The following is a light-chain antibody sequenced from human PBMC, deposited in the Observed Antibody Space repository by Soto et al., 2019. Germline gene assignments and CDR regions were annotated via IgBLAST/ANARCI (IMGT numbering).Light chain of an antibody. CDR3: QHRMNWPLT. Sequence: DIVLTQSRGTLSLSPGERATLSCMASQSVSNNYLAWYQQKPGQAPRLLIYDASNRATGIPARFSVSGSETDFTLTISSLETEDFAVYYCQHRMNWPLTFGQGTRLEIK. CDR2: DAS. V-gene: IGKV3-11*01. CDR1: QSVSNNY. J-gene: IGKJ5*01.